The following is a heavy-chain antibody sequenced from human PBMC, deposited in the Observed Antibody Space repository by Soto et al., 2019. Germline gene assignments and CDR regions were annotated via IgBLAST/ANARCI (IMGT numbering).Heavy chain of an antibody. CDR1: GFTFSSYS. J-gene: IGHJ4*02. D-gene: IGHD1-1*01. V-gene: IGHV3-21*01. CDR2: ISSSSSYI. CDR3: ATTSPLYVSY. Sequence: GGSLRLSCAASGFTFSSYSMNLVRQAPGKGLEWVSSISSSSSYIYYADSVKGRFTISRDNAKNSLYLQMNSLRAEDTAVYYCATTSPLYVSYWGQGTLVTVSS.